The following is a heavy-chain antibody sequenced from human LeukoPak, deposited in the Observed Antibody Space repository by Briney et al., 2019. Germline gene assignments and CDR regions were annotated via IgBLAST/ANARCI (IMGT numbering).Heavy chain of an antibody. V-gene: IGHV4-34*01. Sequence: SETLSLTCAVYGGSFSGYYWSWIRQPPGKGLEWIGEINHSGSTNYNPSLKSRVTISVDTSKNQFSLKLSSVTAADTAVYYCARRGRSSYHRGSNNWFDPWGQGTLVTVSS. D-gene: IGHD6-19*01. CDR2: INHSGST. CDR3: ARRGRSSYHRGSNNWFDP. CDR1: GGSFSGYY. J-gene: IGHJ5*02.